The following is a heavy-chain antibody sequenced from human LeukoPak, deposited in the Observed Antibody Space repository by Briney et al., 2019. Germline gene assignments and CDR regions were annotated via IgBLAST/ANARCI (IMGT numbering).Heavy chain of an antibody. CDR3: ARASVYGMDV. CDR1: GGSIRSYY. CDR2: SHHSGNT. Sequence: SSETLSLTCTVSGGSIRSYYWSWIRQPPGKGLEWIGYSHHSGNTNYNPSLKSRVTISVDTSKNQFSLRLTSVTAADTAVYYCARASVYGMDVWGQGTTVTVSS. V-gene: IGHV4-59*08. J-gene: IGHJ6*02.